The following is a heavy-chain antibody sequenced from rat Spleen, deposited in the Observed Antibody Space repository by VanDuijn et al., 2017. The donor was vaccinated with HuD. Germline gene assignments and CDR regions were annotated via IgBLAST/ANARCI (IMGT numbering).Heavy chain of an antibody. Sequence: EVQLVESGGGLVQPGRSLKLSCAASGFTFSDYYMAWVRQAPTKGLEWVATISSDGGRNFYRDSVKGRFTISRDNEKSSLYLQMDSLRFEDTATYYCTKVEYTTDYYYEGFDYWGQGVMVTVSS. J-gene: IGHJ2*01. CDR3: TKVEYTTDYYYEGFDY. V-gene: IGHV5-20*01. CDR1: GFTFSDYY. CDR2: ISSDGGRN. D-gene: IGHD1-6*01.